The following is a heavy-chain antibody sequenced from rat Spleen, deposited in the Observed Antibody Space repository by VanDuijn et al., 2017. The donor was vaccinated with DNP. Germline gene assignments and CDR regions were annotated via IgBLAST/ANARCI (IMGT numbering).Heavy chain of an antibody. CDR2: ISYDGGST. V-gene: IGHV5-20*01. D-gene: IGHD1-5*01. J-gene: IGHJ4*01. CDR3: ARDLYRYNPYAMGA. CDR1: GFTFSDYY. Sequence: EVQLVESGGGLVQPGRSLKLSCAASGFTFSDYYMAWVRQAPTKGLEWVAYISYDGGSTYYPDSVKGRFTFSRDNAENTVYLHMNSLRSEDTATYYCARDLYRYNPYAMGAWGQGTSVTVSS.